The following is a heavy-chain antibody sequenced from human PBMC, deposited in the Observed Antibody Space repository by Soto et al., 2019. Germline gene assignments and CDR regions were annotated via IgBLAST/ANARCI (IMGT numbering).Heavy chain of an antibody. CDR2: IYYSGST. D-gene: IGHD3-10*01. Sequence: TLDLTCDVSGGSISSGDYYWSLISQHPGKGLEWIGYIYYSGSTYYNPSLESRVTISVDTSKNQFSLKLSSVTAADTAVYYCARVPAGTQDGFDPWGQGTLVTVSS. CDR1: GGSISSGDYY. J-gene: IGHJ5*02. V-gene: IGHV4-31*11. CDR3: ARVPAGTQDGFDP.